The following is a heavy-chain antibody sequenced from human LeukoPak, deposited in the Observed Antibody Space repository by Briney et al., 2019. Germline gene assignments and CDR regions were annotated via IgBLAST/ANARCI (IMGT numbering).Heavy chain of an antibody. D-gene: IGHD5-18*01. J-gene: IGHJ4*02. CDR1: GYTFTSYD. CDR3: ARGRRGRRGYSYGEKTFDY. CDR2: MNPNSGNT. V-gene: IGHV1-8*01. Sequence: SVTVSCMASGYTFTSYDINWVRQATGQGLEWMGWMNPNSGNTGYAQKFQGRVTMTRNTSISTAYMELSSLRSEDTAVYYCARGRRGRRGYSYGEKTFDYWGQGTLVTVSS.